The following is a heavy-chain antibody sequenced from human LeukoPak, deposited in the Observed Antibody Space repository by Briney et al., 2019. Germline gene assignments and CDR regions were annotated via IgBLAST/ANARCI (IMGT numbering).Heavy chain of an antibody. Sequence: PSETLSLTCTVSGGSISSYCWSWVRQSPGKGLEWIGYIFTSGRTDYNPSLKSRVTMSVATSKNQLSMELRFLTAADTAVYYCATSHDVKTAPYDLWGQGTLVTVSS. J-gene: IGHJ5*02. V-gene: IGHV4-4*09. CDR1: GGSISSYC. CDR2: IFTSGRT. CDR3: ATSHDVKTAPYDL. D-gene: IGHD2-21*01.